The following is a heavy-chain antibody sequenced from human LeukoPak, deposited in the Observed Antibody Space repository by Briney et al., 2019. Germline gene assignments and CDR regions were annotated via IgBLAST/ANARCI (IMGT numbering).Heavy chain of an antibody. CDR3: ARGFRRYYYDSSGYNHYYYMDV. V-gene: IGHV3-30*02. CDR2: IRYDGSNK. J-gene: IGHJ6*03. CDR1: GFTFSSYA. Sequence: GGSLRLSCAASGFTFSSYAMHWVRQAPGKGLEWVAFIRYDGSNKYYADSVKGRFTISRDNAKNSLYLQMNSLRAEDTALYHCARGFRRYYYDSSGYNHYYYMDVWGKGTTVTISS. D-gene: IGHD3-22*01.